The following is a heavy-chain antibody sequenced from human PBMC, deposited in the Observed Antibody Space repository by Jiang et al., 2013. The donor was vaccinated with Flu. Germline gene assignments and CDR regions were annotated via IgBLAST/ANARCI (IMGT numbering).Heavy chain of an antibody. CDR3: ARTYGIGQIDF. CDR2: FDPYNGRT. CDR1: GFIFTSYS. Sequence: SGAEVKRPGASVKVSCQTSGFIFTSYSIHWVRQAPGQGLEWMGMFDPYNGRTNYAPRFQDRVSMTSDTSTTTVFMHLLSLRSEDAALYYCARTYGIGQIDFWGQGTLVTVSS. J-gene: IGHJ4*02. V-gene: IGHV1-46*01. D-gene: IGHD1-1*01.